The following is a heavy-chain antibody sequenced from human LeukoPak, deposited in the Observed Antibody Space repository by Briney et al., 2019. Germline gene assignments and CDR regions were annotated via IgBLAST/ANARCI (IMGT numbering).Heavy chain of an antibody. CDR1: GGTFSSYA. D-gene: IGHD3-10*01. J-gene: IGHJ4*02. Sequence: ASVKVSCKASGGTFSSYAINWVRQATGQGLEWMGWMNPNSGNTGYAQKFQGRVTITRNTSISTAYMELSSLRSEDTAVYYCARGGVVYYGSGSLDYWGQGTLVTVSS. CDR2: MNPNSGNT. V-gene: IGHV1-8*03. CDR3: ARGGVVYYGSGSLDY.